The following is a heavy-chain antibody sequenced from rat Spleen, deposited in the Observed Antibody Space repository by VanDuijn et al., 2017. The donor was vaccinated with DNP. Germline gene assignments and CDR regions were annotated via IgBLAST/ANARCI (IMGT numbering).Heavy chain of an antibody. V-gene: IGHV5-7*01. CDR3: ARPDY. J-gene: IGHJ2*01. Sequence: EVQLVKSGGGLVQPGRSLKLSCAASGFPFSDYYMAWVRQAPTKGLEWVASISYDGDSTYYRDSVRGRFTISRDNVKSTLYLQMDRLRSEDTATYYCARPDYWGQGVMVTVSS. CDR1: GFPFSDYY. CDR2: ISYDGDST.